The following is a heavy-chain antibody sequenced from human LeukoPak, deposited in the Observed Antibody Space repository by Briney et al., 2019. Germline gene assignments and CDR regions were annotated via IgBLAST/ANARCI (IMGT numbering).Heavy chain of an antibody. CDR2: INPNSGGT. D-gene: IGHD1-26*01. J-gene: IGHJ6*02. V-gene: IGHV1-2*02. CDR1: GYTFTSYY. Sequence: ASVKVSCKASGYTFTSYYMHWVRQAPGQGLEWMGWINPNSGGTNYAQKFQGRVTMTRDTSISTAYMELSRLRSDDTAVYYCAREVELPRGHYYYGMDVWGQGTTVTVSS. CDR3: AREVELPRGHYYYGMDV.